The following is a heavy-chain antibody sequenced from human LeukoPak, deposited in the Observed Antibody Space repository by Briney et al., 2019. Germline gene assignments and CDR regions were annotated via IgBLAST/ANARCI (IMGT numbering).Heavy chain of an antibody. CDR2: INPSGGST. CDR1: GYTFTSYY. V-gene: IGHV1-46*01. CDR3: ARGGDYYDSSGRLVRYFDY. J-gene: IGHJ4*02. D-gene: IGHD3-22*01. Sequence: ASVKVSCKASGYTFTSYYMHWVRQAPGHGLEWMGIINPSGGSTSYAQKFQGRVTMTRDMSTSTVYMELSSLRSEDTAVYYCARGGDYYDSSGRLVRYFDYGAQGTRVTVSS.